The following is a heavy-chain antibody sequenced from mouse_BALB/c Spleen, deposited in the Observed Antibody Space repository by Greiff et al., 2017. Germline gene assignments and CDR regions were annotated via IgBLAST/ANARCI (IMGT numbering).Heavy chain of an antibody. CDR3: ARSSRYDGYHDY. J-gene: IGHJ2*01. CDR2: INPYNGAT. Sequence: VQLQQSGPELVKPGASVKVSCKASGYAFTSYNMYWVKQSHGKSLEWIGRINPYNGATSYNQNFKDKASLTVDKSSSTAYMELHSLTSEDSAVYYCARSSRYDGYHDYWGQGTTLTVSS. V-gene: IGHV1S135*01. CDR1: GYAFTSYN. D-gene: IGHD2-3*01.